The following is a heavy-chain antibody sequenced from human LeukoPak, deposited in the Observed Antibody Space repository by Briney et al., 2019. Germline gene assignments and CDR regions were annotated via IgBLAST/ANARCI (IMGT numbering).Heavy chain of an antibody. CDR3: ARDPWYCSGGRCYSLKNRYYFDY. V-gene: IGHV1-2*02. CDR1: GYTFTAYY. J-gene: IGHJ4*02. D-gene: IGHD2-15*01. Sequence: GASLSVSFTPSGYTFTAYYMHWVRQAPGQGLECMGWINPNSGGTNYAQKFQGRVTMTRDTSISTAYMELSRLRSDDTAVYYCARDPWYCSGGRCYSLKNRYYFDYWGEGTLVTVSS. CDR2: INPNSGGT.